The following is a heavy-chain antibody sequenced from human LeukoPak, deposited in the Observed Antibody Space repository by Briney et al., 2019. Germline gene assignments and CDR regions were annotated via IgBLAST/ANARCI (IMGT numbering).Heavy chain of an antibody. V-gene: IGHV3-9*01. CDR2: ISWNSGSI. CDR3: AKDATWAHDAFDI. D-gene: IGHD1-26*01. Sequence: GGSLRLSCAASGFTFDDYAMHWVRQAPGKGLEWVSGISWNSGSIGYADSVRGRFTISSDNAKNSLYLQMNSLRAEDTALYYCAKDATWAHDAFDIWGQGTMVTVSS. J-gene: IGHJ3*02. CDR1: GFTFDDYA.